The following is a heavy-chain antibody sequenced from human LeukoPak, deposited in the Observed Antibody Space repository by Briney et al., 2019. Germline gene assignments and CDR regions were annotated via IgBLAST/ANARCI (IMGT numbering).Heavy chain of an antibody. CDR3: ARIGSSRRDAFDI. Sequence: GASVKVSCKASGYTFTSYYMHWVRQAPGQGLEWMGIINPSGGSTSYAQKFQGRVTMTRDMSTSTVYMELSSLRSEDTAAYYCARIGSSRRDAFDIWGQGTMVTVSS. CDR2: INPSGGST. V-gene: IGHV1-46*01. J-gene: IGHJ3*02. CDR1: GYTFTSYY. D-gene: IGHD2-15*01.